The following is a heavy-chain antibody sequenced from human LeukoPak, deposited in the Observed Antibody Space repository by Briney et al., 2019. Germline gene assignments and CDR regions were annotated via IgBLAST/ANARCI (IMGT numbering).Heavy chain of an antibody. CDR2: ISSSSSYI. CDR1: GFTFSSYS. CDR3: AKSGSGGYSGTSDY. D-gene: IGHD1-26*01. Sequence: MAGGSLRLSCAASGFTFSSYSMNWVRQAPGKGLEWVSSISSSSSYIYYADSVKGRFTISRDNSKNTLYLQMNSLRAEDTAVYYCAKSGSGGYSGTSDYWGQGTLVTVSS. J-gene: IGHJ4*02. V-gene: IGHV3-21*01.